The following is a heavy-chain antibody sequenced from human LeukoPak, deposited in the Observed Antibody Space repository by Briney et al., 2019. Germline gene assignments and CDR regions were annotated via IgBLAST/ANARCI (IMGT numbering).Heavy chain of an antibody. CDR2: ISHDGSNK. D-gene: IGHD5-18*01. V-gene: IGHV3-30*04. Sequence: GGSLRLSCAASGFTFSSYAMHWVRQAPGKGLEWVAVISHDGSNKYYADSVKGRFTISRDNSKNTLYLQMNSLRAEDTAVYYCASMVTSYFDYWGQGTLVTVSS. CDR3: ASMVTSYFDY. CDR1: GFTFSSYA. J-gene: IGHJ4*02.